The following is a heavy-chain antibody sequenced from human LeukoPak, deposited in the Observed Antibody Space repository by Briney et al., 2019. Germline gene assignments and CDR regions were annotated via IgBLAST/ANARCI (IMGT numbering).Heavy chain of an antibody. Sequence: SETLSLTCTVSGGSISSYYWSWIRQPPGKGLEWIGYIYYSGSTNYNPSLKSRVTISVDTSKNQFSLKLSSVTAADTAVYYCARAEIDLKYCSSTSCYGAFDIWGQGTMVTVSS. CDR3: ARAEIDLKYCSSTSCYGAFDI. J-gene: IGHJ3*02. CDR2: IYYSGST. CDR1: GGSISSYY. V-gene: IGHV4-59*08. D-gene: IGHD2-2*01.